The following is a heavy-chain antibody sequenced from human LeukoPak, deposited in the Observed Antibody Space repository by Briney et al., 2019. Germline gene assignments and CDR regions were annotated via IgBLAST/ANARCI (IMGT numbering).Heavy chain of an antibody. Sequence: SETLSLTCTVSGGSISHYYWSWIRQPPGKGLEWIGYIYYSGSTNYNPSLKSRVTISVDTSKNQFSLKLSSVTAADTAVYYCAREKDDYGIYWGQGTLVTVSS. CDR1: GGSISHYY. J-gene: IGHJ4*02. V-gene: IGHV4-59*12. CDR3: AREKDDYGIY. D-gene: IGHD4-17*01. CDR2: IYYSGST.